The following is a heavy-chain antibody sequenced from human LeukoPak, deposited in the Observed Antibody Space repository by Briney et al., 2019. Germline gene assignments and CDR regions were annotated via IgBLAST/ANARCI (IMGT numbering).Heavy chain of an antibody. J-gene: IGHJ4*02. V-gene: IGHV3-21*01. Sequence: GGSLRLSCAASGFTFDDYALSWVRQAPGKGLEWVSSISSSSRSYIYYADSVKGRFTISRDNAKSSLYLQMNSLRAADTAVYYCAREVQLERLGFGKEGSAFDYWGQGTLVTVSS. CDR3: AREVQLERLGFGKEGSAFDY. D-gene: IGHD1-1*01. CDR2: ISSSSRSYI. CDR1: GFTFDDYA.